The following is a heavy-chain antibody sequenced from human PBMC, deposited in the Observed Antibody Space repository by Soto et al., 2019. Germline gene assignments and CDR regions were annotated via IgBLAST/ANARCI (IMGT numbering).Heavy chain of an antibody. J-gene: IGHJ5*02. CDR1: GFTFSSNS. CDR3: ARVVWSGHLTSDL. V-gene: IGHV3-48*02. Sequence: EVQVVESGGGLVQPGGSLRLSCAASGFTFSSNSMNWVRQAPGKGLEWISYISSSSTIYADSVKGRFTISRDNAKNSLYPQMNSLRDEDTAVYYCARVVWSGHLTSDLWGQGTLVTVSS. CDR2: ISSSSTI. D-gene: IGHD3-3*01.